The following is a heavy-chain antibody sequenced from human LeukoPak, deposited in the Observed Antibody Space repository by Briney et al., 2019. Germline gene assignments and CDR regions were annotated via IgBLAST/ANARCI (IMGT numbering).Heavy chain of an antibody. CDR1: GDTFTSYD. CDR3: VRTAGIFWSGAYYFDS. J-gene: IGHJ4*02. Sequence: ASVKVSCKASGDTFTSYDVNWVRQATGQGLEWMGWMNPNSGNTGYAQKFQGRVTMTRNTSINTAYMEVSSLRSEDPAVYYCVRTAGIFWSGAYYFDSWGQGTLVTVSS. V-gene: IGHV1-8*01. D-gene: IGHD3-3*01. CDR2: MNPNSGNT.